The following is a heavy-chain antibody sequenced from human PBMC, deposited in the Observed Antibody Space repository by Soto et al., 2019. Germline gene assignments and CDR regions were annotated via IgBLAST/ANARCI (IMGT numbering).Heavy chain of an antibody. Sequence: GGSLRLSCAASGFTFSSYSLNWVRQAPGKGLEWVSSISSSSSYIYYADSVKRRFTISRDNAKNSLYLQMNSLRSEDTAVYYCAADRTYCGGDCYVDWGQGTLVTVSS. V-gene: IGHV3-21*04. CDR2: ISSSSSYI. CDR3: AADRTYCGGDCYVD. J-gene: IGHJ4*02. CDR1: GFTFSSYS. D-gene: IGHD2-21*02.